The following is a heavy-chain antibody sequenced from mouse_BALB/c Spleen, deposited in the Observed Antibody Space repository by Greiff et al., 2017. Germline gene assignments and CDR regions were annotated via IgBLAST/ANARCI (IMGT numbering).Heavy chain of an antibody. CDR3: ARSDLFDY. Sequence: VQLQQSGAELVRPGALVKLSCKASGFNIKDYYMHWVKQRPEQGLEWIGWIDPENGNTIYDPKFQGKATITADTSSNTAYLQLSSLTSEDTAVYYCARSDLFDYWGQGTTLTVSS. CDR1: GFNIKDYY. V-gene: IGHV14-1*02. CDR2: IDPENGNT. J-gene: IGHJ2*01.